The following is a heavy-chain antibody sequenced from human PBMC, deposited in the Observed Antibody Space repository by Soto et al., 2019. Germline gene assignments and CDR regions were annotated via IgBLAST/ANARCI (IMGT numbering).Heavy chain of an antibody. CDR2: ISGSGGSA. D-gene: IGHD2-15*01. CDR1: GFTFSSYA. V-gene: IGHV3-23*01. Sequence: EVQLLESGGGLVQPGGSLRLSCAASGFTFSSYAMSWVRQAPGKGLEWVSAISGSGGSAYYADSVKGRFTISRDNSKNTLYLQMNSLRAEDTAVYYCAKYVIDRSGGSCSNNWFDPWGQGTLVTVSS. J-gene: IGHJ5*02. CDR3: AKYVIDRSGGSCSNNWFDP.